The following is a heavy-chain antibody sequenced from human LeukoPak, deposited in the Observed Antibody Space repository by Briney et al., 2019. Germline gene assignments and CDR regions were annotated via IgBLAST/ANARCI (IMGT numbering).Heavy chain of an antibody. CDR2: INHGGST. V-gene: IGHV4-39*07. Sequence: PSETLSLTCTVAGGSISSTTYYWGWIRQPPGKGLEWIGEINHGGSTNYNPSLKSRVTISVDTSKNQFSLKLSSVTAADTAVYYCARGFFGWLRYFDWRDYYYMDVWGKGTTVTVSS. CDR3: ARGFFGWLRYFDWRDYYYMDV. D-gene: IGHD3-9*01. CDR1: GGSISSTTYY. J-gene: IGHJ6*03.